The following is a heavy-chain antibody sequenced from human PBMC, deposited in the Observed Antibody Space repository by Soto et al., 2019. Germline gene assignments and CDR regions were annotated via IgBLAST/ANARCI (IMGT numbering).Heavy chain of an antibody. CDR2: ISSSGSTI. CDR3: ARSYWDIVVVVAAHYFDY. V-gene: IGHV3-11*01. CDR1: GFTFSDYY. Sequence: GESLKISCAASGFTFSDYYMSWIRQAPGKGLEWVSYISSSGSTIYYADSVKGRFTISRDNAKNSLYLQMNSLRAEVTAVYYCARSYWDIVVVVAAHYFDYWGQGTLVNFSS. J-gene: IGHJ4*02. D-gene: IGHD2-15*01.